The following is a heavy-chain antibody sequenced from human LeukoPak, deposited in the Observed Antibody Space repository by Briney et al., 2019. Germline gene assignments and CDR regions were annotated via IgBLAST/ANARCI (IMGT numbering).Heavy chain of an antibody. Sequence: ASVKVSCKASGYTFTGYYMHWVRQAPGQGLEWMGWINPNSGGTNYAQKFQGSVIMTRDTSISTASMELSRLRSDDTAVYYCARIPIVVVPAGDYWGQGTLVTVSS. CDR3: ARIPIVVVPAGDY. D-gene: IGHD2-2*01. CDR1: GYTFTGYY. J-gene: IGHJ4*02. CDR2: INPNSGGT. V-gene: IGHV1-2*02.